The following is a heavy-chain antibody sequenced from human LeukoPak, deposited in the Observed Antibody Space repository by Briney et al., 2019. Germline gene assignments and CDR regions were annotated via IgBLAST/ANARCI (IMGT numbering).Heavy chain of an antibody. Sequence: ASVKVSCKASGYTFTSYGISWVRQAPGQGLEWMGWISTYNGNTNYAQNLQGRVTMTTDTSTSTACMELRSLRSDDTAVYYCARDSPGGGWDDWGQGTLVTVSS. J-gene: IGHJ4*02. D-gene: IGHD6-19*01. V-gene: IGHV1-18*01. CDR3: ARDSPGGGWDD. CDR2: ISTYNGNT. CDR1: GYTFTSYG.